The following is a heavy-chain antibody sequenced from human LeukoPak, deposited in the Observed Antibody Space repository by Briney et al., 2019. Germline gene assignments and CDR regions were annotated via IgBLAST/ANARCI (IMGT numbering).Heavy chain of an antibody. CDR3: ARGYCSSTSWHPSYYYYYGMDV. Sequence: SETLSLTCTVSGGSISSYYWSWNRQPPGKGLEWIGYIYYSGSTNYNPSLKSRVTISVDTSKNQFSLKLSSVTAADTAVYYCARGYCSSTSWHPSYYYYYGMDVWGQGTTVTVSS. J-gene: IGHJ6*02. CDR2: IYYSGST. D-gene: IGHD2-2*01. V-gene: IGHV4-59*08. CDR1: GGSISSYY.